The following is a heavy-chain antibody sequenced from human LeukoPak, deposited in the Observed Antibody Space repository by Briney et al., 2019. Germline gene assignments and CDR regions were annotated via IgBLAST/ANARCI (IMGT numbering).Heavy chain of an antibody. CDR2: IKPKTDGETT. J-gene: IGHJ4*02. V-gene: IGHV3-15*07. CDR1: GFTFSNAY. CDR3: TPPLPYSAQ. D-gene: IGHD2-21*01. Sequence: GGPLRLSCAASGFTFSNAYMNWVRQAPGKGLEWVGRIKPKTDGETTEYAAPVKGRFSISRDDSKNMLYLQMNSLKTEDTAVYYCTPPLPYSAQGGQGPLVTVSS.